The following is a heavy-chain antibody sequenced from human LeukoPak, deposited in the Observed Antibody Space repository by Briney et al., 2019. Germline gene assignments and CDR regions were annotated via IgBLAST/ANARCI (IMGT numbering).Heavy chain of an antibody. CDR2: IYYSGST. D-gene: IGHD5-24*01. J-gene: IGHJ4*02. CDR1: GGSISSSSYY. V-gene: IGHV4-39*01. Sequence: SETLSLTCTVSGGSISSSSYYWGWIRQPPGKGLEWIGSIYYSGSTYYNPSLKSRVTISVDTSKNQFSLKLSSVTAADTAVYYCARMRGVDGYNSWGQGTLVTVSS. CDR3: ARMRGVDGYNS.